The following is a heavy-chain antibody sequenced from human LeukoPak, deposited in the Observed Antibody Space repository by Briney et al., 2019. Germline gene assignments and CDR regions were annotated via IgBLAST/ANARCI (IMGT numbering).Heavy chain of an antibody. CDR3: ARDSGYGDESPFDY. Sequence: ASVKVSCKASGYTFTGYYMHWVRQAPGQGLEWMGWINPNSGGTNYAQKFQGRVTMTRDTSISTAYMELSRLRSDDTAVYYCARDSGYGDESPFDYWGQGTLVTVSS. CDR2: INPNSGGT. J-gene: IGHJ4*02. D-gene: IGHD4-17*01. V-gene: IGHV1-2*02. CDR1: GYTFTGYY.